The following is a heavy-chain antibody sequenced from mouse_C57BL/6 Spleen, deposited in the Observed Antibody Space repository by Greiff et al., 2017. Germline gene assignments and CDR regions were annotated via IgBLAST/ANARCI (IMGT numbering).Heavy chain of an antibody. D-gene: IGHD2-3*01. V-gene: IGHV1-59*01. CDR2: IDPSDSYT. CDR3: ARGGLYDGLPGAMDY. Sequence: QVQLKQPGAELVRPGTSVKLSCKASGYTFTSYWMHWVKQRPGQGLEWIGVIDPSDSYTNYNQKFKGKATLTVDTSSSTAYMQLSSLTSEDSAVYYCARGGLYDGLPGAMDYWGQGTSVTVSS. J-gene: IGHJ4*01. CDR1: GYTFTSYW.